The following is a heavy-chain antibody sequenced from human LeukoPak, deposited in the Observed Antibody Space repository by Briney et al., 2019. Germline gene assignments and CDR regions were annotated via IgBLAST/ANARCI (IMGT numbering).Heavy chain of an antibody. V-gene: IGHV5-51*01. Sequence: GESLKISCKNSGYRFNNYWIGWVRQMPGKGLEWMGIIYPDDSDTRYSPSFQGQVTISADKSISTAYLQWSSLKASDTAMYYCARHKAERGSSGYDWGAFDVWGQGTMVTVSS. CDR3: ARHKAERGSSGYDWGAFDV. J-gene: IGHJ3*01. CDR1: GYRFNNYW. CDR2: IYPDDSDT. D-gene: IGHD5-12*01.